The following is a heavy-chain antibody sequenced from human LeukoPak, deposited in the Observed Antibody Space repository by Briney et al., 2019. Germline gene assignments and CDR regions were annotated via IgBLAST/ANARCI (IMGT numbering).Heavy chain of an antibody. Sequence: GGSLRLSCAASGFTFSSYGMHWVRQAPGKGLEWVAVIWYDGSNKFYPDSVKGRFTISRDNSKNTLYLQMNSLRAEDTAIYYCAKGLSYGNNRYFDYWGQGTLVTVSS. V-gene: IGHV3-30*02. D-gene: IGHD1-14*01. CDR3: AKGLSYGNNRYFDY. J-gene: IGHJ4*02. CDR1: GFTFSSYG. CDR2: IWYDGSNK.